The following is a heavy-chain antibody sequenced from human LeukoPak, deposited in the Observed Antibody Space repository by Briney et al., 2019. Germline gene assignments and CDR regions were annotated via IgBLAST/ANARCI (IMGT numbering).Heavy chain of an antibody. D-gene: IGHD1-26*01. Sequence: SETLSLTCTVSGGSISNYYWNWIRQPAGKGLEWIGRVYSSGSTNFNPSLKSRVTISVDRSKNQSSFKLSSVTAADTAVYYCARGEPIDYWGQGTLVTVSS. CDR3: ARGEPIDY. CDR1: GGSISNYY. J-gene: IGHJ4*02. V-gene: IGHV4-4*07. CDR2: VYSSGST.